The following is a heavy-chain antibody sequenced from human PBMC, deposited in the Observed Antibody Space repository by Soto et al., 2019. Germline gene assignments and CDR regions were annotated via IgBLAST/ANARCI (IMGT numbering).Heavy chain of an antibody. V-gene: IGHV3-30-3*01. CDR2: ISYDGNNK. J-gene: IGHJ6*02. D-gene: IGHD2-15*01. Sequence: QVQLVESGGGVVQPGRSLRLSCAASGFTFSSYVMHWVRQAPGKGLEWVAVISYDGNNKYYADSVKGRFTISRDNSKNTLYLPMNSQRAEDTAVYYCARAGCDGGRCYTLVGLRYGMDVWGQGTTVTVSS. CDR3: ARAGCDGGRCYTLVGLRYGMDV. CDR1: GFTFSSYV.